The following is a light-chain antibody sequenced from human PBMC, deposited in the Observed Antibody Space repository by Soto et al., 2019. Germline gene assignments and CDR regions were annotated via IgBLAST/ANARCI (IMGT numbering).Light chain of an antibody. V-gene: IGKV1-5*03. Sequence: DIRVTQSPSTLSASVEDRVSITCRAGQSISRWLAWYQHKPGKAPKVLSYMASILESGVPTRFSGSGSGTEFTLTINSLQPDEFANYYCQYYGRYSPFGRGTKVEIK. CDR2: MAS. CDR3: QYYGRYSP. CDR1: QSISRW. J-gene: IGKJ2*01.